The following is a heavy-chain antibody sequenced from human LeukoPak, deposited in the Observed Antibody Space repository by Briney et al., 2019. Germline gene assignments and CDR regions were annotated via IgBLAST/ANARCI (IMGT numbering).Heavy chain of an antibody. CDR2: IYYSGST. J-gene: IGHJ5*02. V-gene: IGHV4-39*07. CDR3: ARDGTVVVPAAIGWFDP. Sequence: PSETLSLTCTVSGGSISSSSYYWGWIRQPPGKGLEWIGSIYYSGSTYYNPSLKSRVTISVDTSKNQFSLKLSSVTAADTAVYYCARDGTVVVPAAIGWFDPWGQGTLVTVSS. D-gene: IGHD2-2*02. CDR1: GGSISSSSYY.